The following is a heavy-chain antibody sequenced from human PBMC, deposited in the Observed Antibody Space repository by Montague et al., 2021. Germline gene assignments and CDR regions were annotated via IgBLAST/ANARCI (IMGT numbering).Heavy chain of an antibody. J-gene: IGHJ4*02. D-gene: IGHD2-2*01. Sequence: SETLSLTCAVYGVTFRGYYWTWIRQPPGKGMEWIGEINHSGSTDYNPSLESRVTISVDTSMNQFSLKLTSATAADTAVYFCARGHQLQDFYCPQGLGYWDQGTLVAVSS. CDR2: INHSGST. CDR3: ARGHQLQDFYCPQGLGY. CDR1: GVTFRGYY. V-gene: IGHV4-34*01.